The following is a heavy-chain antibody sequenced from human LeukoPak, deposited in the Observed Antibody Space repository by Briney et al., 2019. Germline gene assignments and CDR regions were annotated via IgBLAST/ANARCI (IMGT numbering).Heavy chain of an antibody. V-gene: IGHV3-30*04. CDR2: ISFDGSKK. D-gene: IGHD1-20*01. CDR3: ARGGPNWNPGDY. Sequence: GGSLRLSCEASGFTFSNYAMHWVRQAPGKGLEWVAVISFDGSKKDSADSVKGRFTISRDNSKNTLYLQMSSLRGEDTAVYYCARGGPNWNPGDYWGQGTLVTVSS. CDR1: GFTFSNYA. J-gene: IGHJ4*02.